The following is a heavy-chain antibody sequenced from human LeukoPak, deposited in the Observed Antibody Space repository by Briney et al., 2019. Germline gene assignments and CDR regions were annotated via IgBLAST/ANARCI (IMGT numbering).Heavy chain of an antibody. CDR3: ARGEAYYYGSGSYYTTPEYFQH. V-gene: IGHV4-30-2*01. CDR1: GGSISSGGYY. J-gene: IGHJ1*01. Sequence: SETLSLTCTVSGGSISSGGYYWSWIRQHPGKGLEWIGYIYHSGSTYYNPSLKSRVTISVDRSKNQFSLKLSSVTAADTAVYYCARGEAYYYGSGSYYTTPEYFQHWGQGTLVTVSS. D-gene: IGHD3-10*01. CDR2: IYHSGST.